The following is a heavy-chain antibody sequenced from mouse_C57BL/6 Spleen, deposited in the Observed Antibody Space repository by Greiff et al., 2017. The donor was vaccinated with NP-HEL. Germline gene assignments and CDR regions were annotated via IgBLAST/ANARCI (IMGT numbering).Heavy chain of an antibody. D-gene: IGHD2-5*01. CDR1: GFTFSDYG. Sequence: EVMLVESGGGLVKPGGSLKLSCAASGFTFSDYGMHWVRQAPEKGLEWVAYISSGSSTIYYADTVKGRFTISRDNAKNTLFLQMTSLRSEDTAMYYCACAYYSNYEGGAMDYWGQGTSVTVSS. CDR3: ACAYYSNYEGGAMDY. J-gene: IGHJ4*01. V-gene: IGHV5-17*01. CDR2: ISSGSSTI.